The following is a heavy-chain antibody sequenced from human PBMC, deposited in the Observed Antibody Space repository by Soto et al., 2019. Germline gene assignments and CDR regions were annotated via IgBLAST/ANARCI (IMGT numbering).Heavy chain of an antibody. CDR2: MWQDGSKK. CDR1: GFSFSIYV. J-gene: IGHJ6*02. CDR3: ARGSIVAAEYGRDV. V-gene: IGHV3-33*01. D-gene: IGHD6-13*01. Sequence: PGGSLRPSCAASGFSFSIYVIHCVRQAPGKGLEWVAFMWQDGSKKYDADSVKGRLIISRDNSKNTLYVQINSLRAEDTAVYFCARGSIVAAEYGRDVWGQGTTVTVSS.